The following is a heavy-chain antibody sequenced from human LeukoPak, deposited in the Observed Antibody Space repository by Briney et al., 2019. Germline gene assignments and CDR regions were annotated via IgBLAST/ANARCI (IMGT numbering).Heavy chain of an antibody. Sequence: ASVKVSCKVSGYTLTDLSMHWVRQTPGSGPEWMGGFDPEAGETVYAQKFQGRVTMTDDTSTDTAYMELSSLRSEDTAVYYCAADSRRSSGWFLPDRFDIWGQGTKVTVSS. J-gene: IGHJ3*02. CDR3: AADSRRSSGWFLPDRFDI. CDR1: GYTLTDLS. D-gene: IGHD6-19*01. CDR2: FDPEAGET. V-gene: IGHV1-24*01.